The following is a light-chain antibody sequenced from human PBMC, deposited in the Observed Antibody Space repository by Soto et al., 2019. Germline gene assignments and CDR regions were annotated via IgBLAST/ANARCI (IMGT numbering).Light chain of an antibody. CDR2: EVS. V-gene: IGLV2-14*01. CDR1: SSDVGVYKY. Sequence: QAVVTQPASVSGSPGQSITISCTGSSSDVGVYKYVSWYQQHPGKAPRLMIYEVSSRPSGVSNRFSGSKSGNTASLTISGLQAEDEADYYCSSYASSSSLVFGGGTKLTVL. J-gene: IGLJ3*02. CDR3: SSYASSSSLV.